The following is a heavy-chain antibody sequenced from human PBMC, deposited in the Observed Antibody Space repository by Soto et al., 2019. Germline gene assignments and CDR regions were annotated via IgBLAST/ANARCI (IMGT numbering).Heavy chain of an antibody. CDR1: GFTFSSYA. CDR2: ISGSGGST. V-gene: IGHV3-23*01. Sequence: PGGSLRLSCAASGFTFSSYAMSWVRQAPGKGLEWVSAISGSGGSTYYADSVKGRFTISRDNSKNTLYLQMNSLRAEDTAVYYRAKAYCGGDCYWFASSSDWFDPWGQGTLVTVSS. J-gene: IGHJ5*02. D-gene: IGHD2-21*02. CDR3: AKAYCGGDCYWFASSSDWFDP.